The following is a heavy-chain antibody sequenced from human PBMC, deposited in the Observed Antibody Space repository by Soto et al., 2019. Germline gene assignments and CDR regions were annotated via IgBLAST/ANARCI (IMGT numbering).Heavy chain of an antibody. V-gene: IGHV3-30-3*01. D-gene: IGHD4-4*01. J-gene: IGHJ2*01. Sequence: QVQLVESGGGVVQPGRSLRLSCAASGFTFSSYAMHWVRQAPGKGLEWVAVISYDGSNKYYTDSGNGRFTISRDNSKNTLYLQMNSLRAEDTAVYYCARPLWRDDYNWGYFDLWGRGTLVTVSS. CDR2: ISYDGSNK. CDR1: GFTFSSYA. CDR3: ARPLWRDDYNWGYFDL.